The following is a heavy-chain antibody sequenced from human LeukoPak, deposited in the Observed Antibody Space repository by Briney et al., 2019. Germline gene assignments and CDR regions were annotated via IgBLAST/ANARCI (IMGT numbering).Heavy chain of an antibody. CDR2: ISGSGGST. J-gene: IGHJ4*02. V-gene: IGHV3-23*01. CDR1: GFTFSSYA. Sequence: GGSLRLSCAASGFTFSSYAMSWVRQAPGKGLEWVSAISGSGGSTYYADSVKGRFTISRDNSKNTLYLQMNSLRAEDTAVYYCAKDDGPPVLRYFDWPHSGQGTLVTVSS. D-gene: IGHD3-9*01. CDR3: AKDDGPPVLRYFDWPH.